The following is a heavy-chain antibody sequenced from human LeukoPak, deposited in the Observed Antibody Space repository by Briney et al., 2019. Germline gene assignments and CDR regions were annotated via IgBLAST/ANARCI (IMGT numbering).Heavy chain of an antibody. J-gene: IGHJ4*02. V-gene: IGHV1-24*01. CDR2: LDPEDGET. D-gene: IGHD3-16*02. CDR3: ATYDYVWGGYRQNLDY. Sequence: ASVKVSCKVSGYTLTELSMHCVRQAPGKGLEWMGGLDPEDGETIYAQKFQGRVTMTEDTSTDTAYMKLSSLRSEDTAVYYCATYDYVWGGYRQNLDYWGQGTLVTVSS. CDR1: GYTLTELS.